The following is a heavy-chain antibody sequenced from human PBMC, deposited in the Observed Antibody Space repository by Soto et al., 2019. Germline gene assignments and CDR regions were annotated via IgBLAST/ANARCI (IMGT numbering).Heavy chain of an antibody. J-gene: IGHJ6*03. Sequence: GGSLRLSCAASGFTFSSYSMNWVRQAPGKGLEWVSYISSSSSTIYYADSVKGRFTISRDNAKNSLYLQMNSLRAEDTAVYYCARGNSSDGLYYYYYYMDVWGKGTTVTVSS. CDR3: ARGNSSDGLYYYYYYMDV. D-gene: IGHD1-7*01. CDR2: ISSSSSTI. V-gene: IGHV3-48*04. CDR1: GFTFSSYS.